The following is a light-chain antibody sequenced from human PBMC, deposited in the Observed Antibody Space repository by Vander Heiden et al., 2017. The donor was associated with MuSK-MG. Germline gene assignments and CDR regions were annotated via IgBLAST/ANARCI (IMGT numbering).Light chain of an antibody. CDR2: KDS. V-gene: IGLV3-27*01. CDR1: VLGRKY. Sequence: SELTQPSSVSVSPGQTARITCSGDVLGRKYARWFQQKPGQAPLLLIYKDSERPAGIPGRFSGSSSGTTITFTISGAQVEDEAEYYCYCATDNYLGLFGGGTKLTVL. CDR3: YCATDNYLGL. J-gene: IGLJ2*01.